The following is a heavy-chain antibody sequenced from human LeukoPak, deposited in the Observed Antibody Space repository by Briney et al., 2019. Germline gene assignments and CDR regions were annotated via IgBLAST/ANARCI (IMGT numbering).Heavy chain of an antibody. D-gene: IGHD4-17*01. CDR1: GFTFSSYG. CDR2: IWYDGSSK. V-gene: IGHV3-33*01. J-gene: IGHJ4*02. Sequence: GRSLRLSCAASGFTFSSYGMHWVRQAPGKGLEWVAVIWYDGSSKYYAGSVKGRFTISRDNSKNTLYLQMNSLRAEDTAVYYCARESMSPTTVTTYYFDYWGQGTLVTVSS. CDR3: ARESMSPTTVTTYYFDY.